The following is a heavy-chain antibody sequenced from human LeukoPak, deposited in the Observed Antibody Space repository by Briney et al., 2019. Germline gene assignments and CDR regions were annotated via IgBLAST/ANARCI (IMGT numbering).Heavy chain of an antibody. CDR2: IYSGGST. D-gene: IGHD3-10*01. J-gene: IGHJ4*02. CDR3: ARNMVRGVIRFFDY. Sequence: GGSLRLSCAASGFTVSSNYMGWVRQAPGKGLEGVSVIYSGGSTYYSDSVKGRFTISRDNSKNTLYLQMNSLRAEDTAVYYCARNMVRGVIRFFDYWGQGTLVTVSS. CDR1: GFTVSSNY. V-gene: IGHV3-66*01.